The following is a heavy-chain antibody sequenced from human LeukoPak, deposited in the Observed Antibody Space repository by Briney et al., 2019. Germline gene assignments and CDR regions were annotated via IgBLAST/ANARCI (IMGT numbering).Heavy chain of an antibody. CDR2: IHYSGST. V-gene: IGHV4-59*01. CDR3: ARWGYFDSSGYFVAEY. CDR1: GDSISSYY. D-gene: IGHD3-22*01. Sequence: KASETLSLTCTVSGDSISSYYWNWIRQPPGKGLEYIGWIHYSGSTDYNPSLKSRVTISLDRSKRQLSLNLRSVTAADTAVYYCARWGYFDSSGYFVAEYRGQGTLVTASS. J-gene: IGHJ4*02.